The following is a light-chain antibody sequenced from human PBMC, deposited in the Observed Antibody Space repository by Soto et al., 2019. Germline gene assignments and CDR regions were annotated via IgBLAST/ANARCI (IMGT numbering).Light chain of an antibody. J-gene: IGKJ1*01. CDR1: QTISSY. CDR2: DAS. V-gene: IGKV3-11*01. Sequence: EIVLTQSPATLSLSPGETATLSCRASQTISSYLAWYQHKPGQAPRLLISDASNRAAGIPARFSARGSGTDVTLTIRSLEPEDFAVYFCQLRDHWPQTFGQGTKVEI. CDR3: QLRDHWPQT.